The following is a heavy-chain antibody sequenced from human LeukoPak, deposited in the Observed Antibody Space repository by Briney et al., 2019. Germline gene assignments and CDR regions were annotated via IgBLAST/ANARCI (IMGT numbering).Heavy chain of an antibody. CDR3: ARGLAAALYYFDY. J-gene: IGHJ4*02. CDR2: ISYDGSNK. CDR1: GFTFSSYA. D-gene: IGHD6-13*01. V-gene: IGHV3-30*04. Sequence: GGSLRLSCAASGFTFSSYAMHWVRQAPGKGLEWVAVISYDGSNKYYADSVKGRFTISRDNSKNTLYLQMNSLRAEDTAVYYCARGLAAALYYFDYWGQGTLATVSS.